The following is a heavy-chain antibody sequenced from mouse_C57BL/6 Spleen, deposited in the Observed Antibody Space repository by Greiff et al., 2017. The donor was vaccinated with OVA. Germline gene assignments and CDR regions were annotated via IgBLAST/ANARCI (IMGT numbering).Heavy chain of an antibody. Sequence: VQLQQSGPELVKPGASVKISCKASGYTFTDYYMNWVKQSHGKSLEWIGDINPNNGGTSYNQKFKGKATLTVDKSSSTAYMELRSLTSEDSAVYYCARERGDWSYFDYWGQGTTLTVSS. D-gene: IGHD4-1*01. V-gene: IGHV1-26*01. CDR1: GYTFTDYY. CDR3: ARERGDWSYFDY. J-gene: IGHJ2*01. CDR2: INPNNGGT.